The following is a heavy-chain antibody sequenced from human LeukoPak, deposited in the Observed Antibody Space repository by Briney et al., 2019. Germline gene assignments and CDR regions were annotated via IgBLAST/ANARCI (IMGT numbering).Heavy chain of an antibody. D-gene: IGHD3-16*02. CDR3: ARAHRMITFGGVIVYFDY. J-gene: IGHJ4*02. Sequence: GGSLRLSCAASGFTFSSYSMNWVRQAPGKGLVWVSRINSDGSSTSYADSVKGRFTISRDNAKNTLYLQMNSLRAEDTAVYYCARAHRMITFGGVIVYFDYWGQGTLVTVSS. V-gene: IGHV3-74*01. CDR2: INSDGSST. CDR1: GFTFSSYS.